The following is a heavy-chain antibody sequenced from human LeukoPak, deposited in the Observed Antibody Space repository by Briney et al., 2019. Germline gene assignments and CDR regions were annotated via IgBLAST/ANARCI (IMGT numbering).Heavy chain of an antibody. CDR1: GGSIGSYY. CDR3: ARAIAAAGWYFDL. Sequence: SETLSLTCTVSGGSIGSYYWSWIRQPPGKGVEWIGYIYYGGSTNYNPSLKSRVTISVDTSKNQFSLKLSSVTAADTAVYYCARAIAAAGWYFDLWGRGTLVTVSS. CDR2: IYYGGST. J-gene: IGHJ2*01. V-gene: IGHV4-59*01. D-gene: IGHD6-13*01.